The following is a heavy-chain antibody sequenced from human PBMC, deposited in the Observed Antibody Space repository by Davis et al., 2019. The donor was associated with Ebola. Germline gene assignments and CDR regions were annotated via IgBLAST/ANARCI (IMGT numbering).Heavy chain of an antibody. CDR3: ARNGDIYCSSTSCYLDAFDI. V-gene: IGHV1-2*02. Sequence: ASVKVSCKASGYTFTGYYIHWVRQAPGQGLEWMGWINPNSGGTNYAQKFQGRVTMTRDTSISTAYMELSRLRSDDTAVYYCARNGDIYCSSTSCYLDAFDIWGQGTMVTVSS. D-gene: IGHD2-2*01. J-gene: IGHJ3*02. CDR1: GYTFTGYY. CDR2: INPNSGGT.